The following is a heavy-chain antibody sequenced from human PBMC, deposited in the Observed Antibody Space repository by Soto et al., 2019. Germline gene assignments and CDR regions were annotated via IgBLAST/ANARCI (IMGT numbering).Heavy chain of an antibody. CDR1: GYAFTSYC. J-gene: IGHJ4*02. CDR2: SNPSGGST. CDR3: ARDGKYTAGYYYDSSGYYYMYY. V-gene: IGHV1-46*01. Sequence: APVKVSWKACGYAFTSYCMYWVLQGPGEGLEWMGISNPSGGSTSYAQKFQGRVTMTRDTSTSTVYMELSSLRSEDTAVYYCARDGKYTAGYYYDSSGYYYMYYWGQATLVTVSS. D-gene: IGHD3-22*01.